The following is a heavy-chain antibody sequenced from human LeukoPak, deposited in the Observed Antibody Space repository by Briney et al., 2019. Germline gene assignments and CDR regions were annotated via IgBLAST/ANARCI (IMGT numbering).Heavy chain of an antibody. CDR2: ISASGGTT. CDR1: GFTFSNYG. V-gene: IGHV3-23*01. J-gene: IGHJ2*01. D-gene: IGHD5-18*01. CDR3: AKDTASSWWYFDL. Sequence: GGSLRLSCAASGFTFSNYGISWVRQAPGKGLEWVSAISASGGTTYYADSVKGHFTISRDNSKNTLYLQMNSLSAEDTAVYYCAKDTASSWWYFDLWGRGTLVTVSS.